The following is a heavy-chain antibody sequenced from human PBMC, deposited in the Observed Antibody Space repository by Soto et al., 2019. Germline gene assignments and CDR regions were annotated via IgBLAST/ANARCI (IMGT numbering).Heavy chain of an antibody. CDR2: INYIGST. Sequence: QLQLQESGPGLVKPSETLSLTCTVSGGSISSTSYYWGWIRQPPGKGLEWIGSINYIGSTYYSPSLKRRVTIAVDTSQNQFSLKLRSVTAADTAVYYCARRVGATTGPVPRFDPWGQGTLVTVSS. J-gene: IGHJ5*02. D-gene: IGHD1-1*01. CDR1: GGSISSTSYY. V-gene: IGHV4-39*01. CDR3: ARRVGATTGPVPRFDP.